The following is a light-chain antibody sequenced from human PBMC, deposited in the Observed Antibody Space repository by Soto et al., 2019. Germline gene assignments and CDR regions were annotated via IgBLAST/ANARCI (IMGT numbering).Light chain of an antibody. CDR3: SSYAGSNNRV. CDR1: SSDVGGYNY. J-gene: IGLJ1*01. Sequence: QSVLAQPPSASGSPGQSVTVSCTGTSSDVGGYNYVSWYQQHPGKAPKLMIYEVSKRPSGVPDRFSGSKSGNTASLTVSGLQAEDEADYYCSSYAGSNNRVCGTGTKVTVL. CDR2: EVS. V-gene: IGLV2-8*01.